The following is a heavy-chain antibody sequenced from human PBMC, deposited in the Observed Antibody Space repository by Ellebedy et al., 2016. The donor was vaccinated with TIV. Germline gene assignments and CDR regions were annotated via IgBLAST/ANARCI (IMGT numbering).Heavy chain of an antibody. Sequence: ASVKVSCXASGYTFTSYGISWVRQAPGQGLEWMGWISAYNGNTNYAQKLQGRVTMTTDTSTSTAYMELRSLRSDDTAVYYCARATYDYSSDSYYYMDVWGKGTTVTVSS. CDR3: ARATYDYSSDSYYYMDV. D-gene: IGHD4-11*01. J-gene: IGHJ6*03. V-gene: IGHV1-18*01. CDR2: ISAYNGNT. CDR1: GYTFTSYG.